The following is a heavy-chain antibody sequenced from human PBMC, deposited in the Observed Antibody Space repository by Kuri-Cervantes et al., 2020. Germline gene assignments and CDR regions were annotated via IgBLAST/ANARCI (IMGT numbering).Heavy chain of an antibody. D-gene: IGHD5-18*01. CDR3: ARDSDSSFDY. V-gene: IGHV3-9*01. CDR2: ISWNSGSI. CDR1: GFTFDDYA. J-gene: IGHJ4*02. Sequence: LSLTCAASGFTFDDYAMHRVRQAPGKGLEWVSGISWNSGSIGYADSVKGRFTISRDNAKNTLYLQMNSLRAEDTAVYYCARDSDSSFDYWGQGTLVTVSS.